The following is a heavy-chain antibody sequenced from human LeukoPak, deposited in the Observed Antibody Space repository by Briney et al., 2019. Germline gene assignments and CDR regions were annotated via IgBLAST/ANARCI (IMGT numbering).Heavy chain of an antibody. Sequence: PSETLSLTCTVSGGSISSGGYYWSWIRQAPGKGLEWVSSISSSSSYIYYADSVKGRFTISRDNAKNSLYLQMNSLRAEDTAVYYCARARWGDYDFWSGYYTQRDFDYWGQGTLVTVSS. V-gene: IGHV3-21*01. J-gene: IGHJ4*02. CDR3: ARARWGDYDFWSGYYTQRDFDY. D-gene: IGHD3-3*01. CDR1: GGSISSGGYY. CDR2: ISSSSSYI.